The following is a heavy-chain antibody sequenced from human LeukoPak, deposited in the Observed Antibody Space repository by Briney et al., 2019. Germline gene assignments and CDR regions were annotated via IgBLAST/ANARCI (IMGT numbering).Heavy chain of an antibody. Sequence: SVKVSCKASGGTFSSYAISWVRQAPGQGLEWMGRIIPILGIANYAQKSQGRVTITADKSTSTAYMELSSLRSEDTAVYYCARAPPPGGDSSSLRYRQNILWGQGTMVTVSS. CDR2: IIPILGIA. V-gene: IGHV1-69*04. CDR1: GGTFSSYA. D-gene: IGHD6-13*01. J-gene: IGHJ3*01. CDR3: ARAPPPGGDSSSLRYRQNIL.